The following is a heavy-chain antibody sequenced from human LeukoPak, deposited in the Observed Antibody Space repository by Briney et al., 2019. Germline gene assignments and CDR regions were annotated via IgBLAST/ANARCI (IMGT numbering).Heavy chain of an antibody. CDR3: ARVPQVGATFDY. CDR1: GYTFTSYY. J-gene: IGHJ4*02. D-gene: IGHD1-26*01. V-gene: IGHV1-46*01. CDR2: INTSGGST. Sequence: ASVKVSCMASGYTFTSYYMHWVRQAPGQGLEWMGIINTSGGSTSYAQKFQGRVTMTRDTSTSTVYMELSSLRSEDTAVYYCARVPQVGATFDYWGQGTLVTVSS.